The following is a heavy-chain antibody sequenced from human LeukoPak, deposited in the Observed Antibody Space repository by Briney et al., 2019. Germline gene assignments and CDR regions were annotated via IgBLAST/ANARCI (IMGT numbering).Heavy chain of an antibody. V-gene: IGHV4-4*07. D-gene: IGHD6-13*01. Sequence: SETLSLTCTVSGGSISSYYWSWIRQPAGKGLEWIGRIYTSGSTNYNPSLKSRVTISVDTSKNQFSLKLSSVTAADTAVYYCARRAAAGTFTHFDPWGQGTLVTVSS. CDR1: GGSISSYY. CDR3: ARRAAAGTFTHFDP. J-gene: IGHJ5*02. CDR2: IYTSGST.